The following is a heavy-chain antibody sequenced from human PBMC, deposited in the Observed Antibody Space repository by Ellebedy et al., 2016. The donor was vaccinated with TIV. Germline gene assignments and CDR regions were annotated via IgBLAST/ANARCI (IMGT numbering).Heavy chain of an antibody. CDR1: GGSISPYY. CDR2: ISYSGST. D-gene: IGHD1-26*01. CDR3: ASGSYYLDY. Sequence: MPSETLPLTCTVSGGSISPYYWSWIRQPPGKGLEWIGYISYSGSTNYNPSLKSRVAISVDTSKNQFSLKLSSVTAADTAVYYCASGSYYLDYWGQGTLVTVSS. J-gene: IGHJ4*02. V-gene: IGHV4-59*12.